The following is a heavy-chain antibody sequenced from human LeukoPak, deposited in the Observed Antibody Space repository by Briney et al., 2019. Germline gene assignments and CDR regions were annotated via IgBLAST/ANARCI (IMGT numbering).Heavy chain of an antibody. CDR2: INNDGSDT. Sequence: GGSLRLSCAASGFTFNTYWMHWVRQAPGKGLVWVSRINNDGSDTIYADSVKGRFTISRDNAKNSLYLQMNSLRAEDTAVYYCARDYCSGGSCYSDYWGQGTLVTVSS. CDR3: ARDYCSGGSCYSDY. V-gene: IGHV3-74*01. J-gene: IGHJ4*02. CDR1: GFTFNTYW. D-gene: IGHD2-15*01.